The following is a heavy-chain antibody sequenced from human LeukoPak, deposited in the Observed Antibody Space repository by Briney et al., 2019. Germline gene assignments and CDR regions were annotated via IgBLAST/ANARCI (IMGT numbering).Heavy chain of an antibody. CDR2: FDPEDGET. V-gene: IGHV1-24*01. J-gene: IGHJ4*02. CDR1: GYTLTELS. CDR3: ATRGSSYGSSFDY. D-gene: IGHD3-10*01. Sequence: GASVKVSCKVSGYTLTELSMHWVRQAPGKGLEWMGGFDPEDGETIYAQKFQVRVTMTEDTSTDTAYMELSSLRSEDTAVYYCATRGSSYGSSFDYWGQGTLVTVSS.